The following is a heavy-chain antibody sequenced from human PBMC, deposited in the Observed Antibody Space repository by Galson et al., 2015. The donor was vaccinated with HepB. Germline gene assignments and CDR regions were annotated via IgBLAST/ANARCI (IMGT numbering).Heavy chain of an antibody. Sequence: CAISGDSVSSNSAAWNWIRQSPSRGLEWLGRTYYRSKWYNDYAVSVKSRITINPDTSKNQFSLQLNSVTPEDTAVYYCAREEGTYYDFWSGPESYYYYMDVWGKGTTVTVSS. D-gene: IGHD3-3*01. CDR2: TYYRSKWYN. J-gene: IGHJ6*03. V-gene: IGHV6-1*01. CDR1: GDSVSSNSAA. CDR3: AREEGTYYDFWSGPESYYYYMDV.